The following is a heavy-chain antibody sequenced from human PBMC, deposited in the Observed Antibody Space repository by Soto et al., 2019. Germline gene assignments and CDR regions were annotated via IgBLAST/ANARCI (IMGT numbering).Heavy chain of an antibody. Sequence: EVQLLESGGGLVQPGGSLRLSCAASGFTFSSYAMSWVRQAPGKGLEWVSAISGSGGSTYYADSVKGRFTISRDNSKNTLYLQMNSLRAEDTAVYYCAKDSKGVQWLVRDFDYWGQGTLVTVSS. D-gene: IGHD6-19*01. V-gene: IGHV3-23*01. CDR1: GFTFSSYA. CDR3: AKDSKGVQWLVRDFDY. J-gene: IGHJ4*02. CDR2: ISGSGGST.